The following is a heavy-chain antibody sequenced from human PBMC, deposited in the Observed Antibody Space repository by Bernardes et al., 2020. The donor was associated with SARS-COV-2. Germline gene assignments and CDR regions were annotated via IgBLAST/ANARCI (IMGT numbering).Heavy chain of an antibody. CDR3: AKDCSTDPCDS. CDR1: GFTFDGYG. J-gene: IGHJ5*02. V-gene: IGHV3-23*01. Sequence: GGSLRLSCVASGFTFDGYGMNWVRQAPGKGLEWVSGMNWNGEGTHYADSVKGRFTVSRDNSKNTLYLQMNSLRVEDTAVYYCAKDCSTDPCDSWGQGTLVTVSS. D-gene: IGHD2-21*01. CDR2: MNWNGEGT.